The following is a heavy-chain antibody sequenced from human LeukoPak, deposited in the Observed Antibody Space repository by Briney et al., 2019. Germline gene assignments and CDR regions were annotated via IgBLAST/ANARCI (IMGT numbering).Heavy chain of an antibody. V-gene: IGHV4-34*01. Sequence: SETLSLSCAVYGGSFSGYYWSWIRQPPGKGLEWIGEINHSGSTNYNPSLKSRVTISVDTSKNQFSLKLSSVTAADTAVYYCARQYDFWSGYGSLGYWGQGTLVTVSS. CDR3: ARQYDFWSGYGSLGY. CDR2: INHSGST. D-gene: IGHD3-3*01. CDR1: GGSFSGYY. J-gene: IGHJ4*02.